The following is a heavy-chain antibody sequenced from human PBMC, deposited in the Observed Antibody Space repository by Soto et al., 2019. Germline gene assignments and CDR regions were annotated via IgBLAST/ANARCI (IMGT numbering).Heavy chain of an antibody. Sequence: ASVKVSCKASGYTFTSYAMHWVRQAPGQRLEWMGWINPNSGGTNYAQKFQGRVTMTRDTSISTAYMELSRLRSDDTAVYYCAREEAYCSSTSCYTEHAFDIWGQGTMVTVSS. CDR2: INPNSGGT. D-gene: IGHD2-2*02. CDR1: GYTFTSYA. J-gene: IGHJ3*02. V-gene: IGHV1-2*02. CDR3: AREEAYCSSTSCYTEHAFDI.